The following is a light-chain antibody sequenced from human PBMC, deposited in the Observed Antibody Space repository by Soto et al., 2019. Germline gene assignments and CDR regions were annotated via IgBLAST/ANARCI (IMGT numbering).Light chain of an antibody. J-gene: IGLJ2*01. CDR2: VVS. CDR1: SVDVGAYDF. Sequence: QSALTQPHSVSGSPGQSVTISCTGTSVDVGAYDFVSWYQQHPGKAPKLLIYVVSGRPSGVPDRFSGSKSGNAASLTITGLQAEDEADYYCQSYDSSLSGVVFGGGTKLTVL. V-gene: IGLV2-11*01. CDR3: QSYDSSLSGVV.